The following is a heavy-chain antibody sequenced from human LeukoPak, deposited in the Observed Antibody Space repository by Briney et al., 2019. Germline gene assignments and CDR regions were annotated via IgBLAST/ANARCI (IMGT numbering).Heavy chain of an antibody. J-gene: IGHJ6*02. CDR3: AAAGGGYCSSTSCYSQYYYYYGMDV. D-gene: IGHD2-2*01. V-gene: IGHV1-2*02. CDR2: INPNSGGT. CDR1: GYTFTGYY. Sequence: GASVKVTCKASGYTFTGYYMHWVRQAPGQGLEWMGWINPNSGGTNYAQKFQGRVTITRDMSTSTAYMELSSLRSEDTAVYYCAAAGGGYCSSTSCYSQYYYYYGMDVWGQGTTVTVSS.